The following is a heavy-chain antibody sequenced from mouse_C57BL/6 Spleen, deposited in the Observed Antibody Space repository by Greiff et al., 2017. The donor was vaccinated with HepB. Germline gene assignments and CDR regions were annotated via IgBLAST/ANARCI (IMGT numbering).Heavy chain of an antibody. D-gene: IGHD2-3*01. Sequence: VKLQESGPGLVQPSQSLSITCTVSGFSLTSYGVHWVRQSPGKGLEWLGVIWRGGSTDYNAAFMSRLSITKDDSKSQVFFKMNSLQADDTAIYYCAKKSDGYSFDVWGTGTTVTVSS. CDR2: IWRGGST. CDR1: GFSLTSYG. V-gene: IGHV2-5*01. CDR3: AKKSDGYSFDV. J-gene: IGHJ1*03.